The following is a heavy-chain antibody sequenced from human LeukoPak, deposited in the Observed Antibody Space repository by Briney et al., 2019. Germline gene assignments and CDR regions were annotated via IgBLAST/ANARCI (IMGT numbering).Heavy chain of an antibody. V-gene: IGHV3-53*01. J-gene: IGHJ4*02. CDR3: ARSAGGNYFDY. Sequence: SGGSLRLSCAASGFTVSTNYMSWVRQAPGKGLEWVSVIYSAGNTQYADSVKGRFIISRDSSKNTLYLQMNSLRAEDTAVYYCARSAGGNYFDYWDQGTLVTVSS. D-gene: IGHD2-8*02. CDR2: IYSAGNT. CDR1: GFTVSTNY.